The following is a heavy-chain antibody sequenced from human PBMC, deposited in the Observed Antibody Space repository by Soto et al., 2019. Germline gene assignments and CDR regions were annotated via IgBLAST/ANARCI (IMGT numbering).Heavy chain of an antibody. CDR2: IYYSGST. CDR3: ASLRSGWGIDY. CDR1: GGSISSSSYY. J-gene: IGHJ4*02. V-gene: IGHV4-39*07. Sequence: SETLSLTCTVSGGSISSSSYYWGWIRQPPGKGLEWIGSIYYSGSTYYNPSLKSRVTISVDTSKNQFSLKLSSVTAADTAVYYCASLRSGWGIDYWGQGTLVTVSS. D-gene: IGHD6-19*01.